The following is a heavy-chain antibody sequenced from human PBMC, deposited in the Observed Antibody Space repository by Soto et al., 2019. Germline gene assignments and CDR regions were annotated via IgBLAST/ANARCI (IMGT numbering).Heavy chain of an antibody. CDR2: INHSGST. Sequence: SETLSLTCAVYGGSFSGYYWSWIRQPPGKGLEWIGEINHSGSTNYNPSLKSRVTISVDTSKNQFSLKLSSVTAADTAVYYCARLVYLCGGDCYYFDYWGQGTLVTVSS. CDR3: ARLVYLCGGDCYYFDY. J-gene: IGHJ4*02. D-gene: IGHD2-21*02. V-gene: IGHV4-34*01. CDR1: GGSFSGYY.